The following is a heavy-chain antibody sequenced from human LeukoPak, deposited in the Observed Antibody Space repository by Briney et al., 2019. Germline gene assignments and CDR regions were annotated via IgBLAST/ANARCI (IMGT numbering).Heavy chain of an antibody. V-gene: IGHV3-11*01. J-gene: IGHJ5*02. Sequence: GGSLRLSCAASGFTFSDYYMSWIRQAPGKGLEWIAYITGSGTVDHADSVKGRFIISRDNTKNSPYLQMNSLRAEDTAVYYCARDRYSGSGSYHSWFDPWGQGTLVTVSS. CDR1: GFTFSDYY. CDR2: ITGSGTV. CDR3: ARDRYSGSGSYHSWFDP. D-gene: IGHD3-10*01.